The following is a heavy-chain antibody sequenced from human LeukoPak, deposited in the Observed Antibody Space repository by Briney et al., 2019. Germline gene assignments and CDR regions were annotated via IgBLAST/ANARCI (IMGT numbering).Heavy chain of an antibody. Sequence: RHGESLKISCQGSGYSFTTYWIAWVRQMPGKGLEWMGIIYPGDSDTRYSPSFQGQVTISADKSISTAYLQWSSLKASDTAMYYCARARGVLRFLEWPTYYMDVWGKGTTVTVSS. CDR1: GYSFTTYW. J-gene: IGHJ6*03. V-gene: IGHV5-51*01. CDR3: ARARGVLRFLEWPTYYMDV. D-gene: IGHD3-3*01. CDR2: IYPGDSDT.